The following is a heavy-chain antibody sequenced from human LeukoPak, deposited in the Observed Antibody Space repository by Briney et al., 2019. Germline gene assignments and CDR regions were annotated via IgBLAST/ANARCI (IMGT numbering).Heavy chain of an antibody. CDR1: GGSFSGKY. CDR3: ARDLMT. Sequence: PSETLSLTCAVYGGSFSGKYWTWIRQPPGKGLEWIWEITHSGSTYYNPSLKSRVTISVDTSKNQFSLKLNSVTAADTAVYYCARDLMTWGQGTLVTVSS. J-gene: IGHJ4*02. CDR2: ITHSGST. V-gene: IGHV4-34*01.